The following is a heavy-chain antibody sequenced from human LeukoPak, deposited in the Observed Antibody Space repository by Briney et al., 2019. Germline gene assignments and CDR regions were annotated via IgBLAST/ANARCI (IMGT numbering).Heavy chain of an antibody. CDR1: GGSFSGYY. J-gene: IGHJ6*03. Sequence: SETLSLTCAVYGGSFSGYYWTWIRQPPGKGLEWIGEINHSESTNYIPSLKSRVTISVDTSKNQFSLELTSVTAADTAVYYCARARASVGNMDVWGKGTTVTVSS. CDR2: INHSEST. CDR3: ARARASVGNMDV. V-gene: IGHV4-34*01.